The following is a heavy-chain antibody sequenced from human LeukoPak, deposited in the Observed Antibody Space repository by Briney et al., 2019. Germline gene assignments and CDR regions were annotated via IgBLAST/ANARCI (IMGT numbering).Heavy chain of an antibody. CDR2: IYSGGST. D-gene: IGHD3-22*01. Sequence: GGSLRLSCAASGFTVGSNTMGWVRQAPGKGLEWVSIIYSGGSTSYADSVKGRFTISRDNSKNTLYLQMNSLRTEDTAVYYCARGGSYFDISGYYFYWGQGTLGTVSS. V-gene: IGHV3-66*01. CDR3: ARGGSYFDISGYYFY. CDR1: GFTVGSNT. J-gene: IGHJ4*02.